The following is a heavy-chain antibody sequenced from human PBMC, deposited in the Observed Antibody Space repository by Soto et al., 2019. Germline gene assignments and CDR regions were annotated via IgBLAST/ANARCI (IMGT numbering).Heavy chain of an antibody. V-gene: IGHV3-30*14. CDR3: VKGQYDFWSGYHKIPFDY. CDR2: ISYDGRDK. Sequence: SLRLSCAASGFTFSSYAMHWVRQAPGTGLEWVAVISYDGRDKYYPDSVKGRFTISRDNSKNTLYLQMSSLRAEDTAVYYCVKGQYDFWSGYHKIPFDYWGQGTLATVSS. D-gene: IGHD3-3*01. J-gene: IGHJ4*02. CDR1: GFTFSSYA.